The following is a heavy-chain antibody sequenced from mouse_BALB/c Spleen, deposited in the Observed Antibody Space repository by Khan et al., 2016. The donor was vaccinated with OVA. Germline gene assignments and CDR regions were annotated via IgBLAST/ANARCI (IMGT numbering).Heavy chain of an antibody. CDR2: IWGDGST. CDR3: ARAYYGNYREAMDY. CDR1: GFSLTGYG. Sequence: QVQLKESGPGLVAPSRSLSITCTVSGFSLTGYGVNWVRQPPGKGLEWLGMIWGDGSTDYNSALKSRLSISKDNSKSQVFLKMHSLQTDDTARYYCARAYYGNYREAMDYWGQGTSVTVSS. D-gene: IGHD2-10*01. J-gene: IGHJ4*01. V-gene: IGHV2-6-7*01.